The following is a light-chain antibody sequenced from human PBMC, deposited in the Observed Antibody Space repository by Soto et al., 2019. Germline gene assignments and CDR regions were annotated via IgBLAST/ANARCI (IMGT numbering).Light chain of an antibody. V-gene: IGKV1-39*01. J-gene: IGKJ1*01. CDR1: QDISSS. CDR3: QQSYDTPWT. CDR2: AAS. Sequence: DIQMTQSPSSLSASIGDRFTISCRASQDISSSLNCYQHKSGKAPKLLIYAASGLHSGVTSRFSGSGSGTDFTLTISSLQPEDFATYYCQQSYDTPWTFGQGTKVDIK.